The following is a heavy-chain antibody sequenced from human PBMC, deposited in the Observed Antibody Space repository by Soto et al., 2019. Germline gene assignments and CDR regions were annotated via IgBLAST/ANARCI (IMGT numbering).Heavy chain of an antibody. J-gene: IGHJ1*01. V-gene: IGHV1-3*01. Sequence: ASVKVSCKASGYTFTNYAMHWVRQAPGQGPEWMGWIHAGDGNTKFSQNFQGRVTFTRDTSANTAYMELSSLRSEDTAVYYCAFGTDYFHYWGQGTLVTVSS. CDR2: IHAGDGNT. CDR1: GYTFTNYA. D-gene: IGHD3-16*01. CDR3: AFGTDYFHY.